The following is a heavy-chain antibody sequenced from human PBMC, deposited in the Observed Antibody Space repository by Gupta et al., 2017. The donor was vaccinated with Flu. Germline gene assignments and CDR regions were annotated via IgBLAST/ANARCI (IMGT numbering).Heavy chain of an antibody. CDR2: ISGDGSTI. CDR3: AGSIGGSGKGNWFDP. V-gene: IGHV3-74*03. D-gene: IGHD6-13*01. Sequence: EVQVVESGGGLVQPGGSLRLSCAASGFTFSSYWMHWVRQAPGKGLVWVSRISGDGSTITYADSVKGRFTISRDNVKNTLSLQMNSLRADDTAVYYCAGSIGGSGKGNWFDPWGQGTLVTVSS. CDR1: GFTFSSYW. J-gene: IGHJ5*02.